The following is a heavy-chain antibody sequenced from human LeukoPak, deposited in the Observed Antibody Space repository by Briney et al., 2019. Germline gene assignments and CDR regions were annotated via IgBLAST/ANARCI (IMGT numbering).Heavy chain of an antibody. CDR2: IYYSGST. CDR1: GGSVSSGSYY. V-gene: IGHV4-61*01. CDR3: AREQTSYYDILTGYRYFDY. D-gene: IGHD3-9*01. Sequence: SETLSLTCTVSGGSVSSGSYYWSWIRQPPGKGLGWIGYIYYSGSTNYNPSLKSRVTISVDTSKNQFSLKLSSVTAADTAVYYCAREQTSYYDILTGYRYFDYWGQGTLVTVSS. J-gene: IGHJ4*02.